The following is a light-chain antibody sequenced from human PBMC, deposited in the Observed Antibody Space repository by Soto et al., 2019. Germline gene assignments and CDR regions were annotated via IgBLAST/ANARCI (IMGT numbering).Light chain of an antibody. CDR3: QHYNSYSEA. V-gene: IGKV1-5*03. Sequence: DIQMTQSPSSPSASVGDRVASSSRASQSISSWLAWYQQKPGKAPKLLIYKASTLKSGVPSRFSGSGSGTEFTLTISSLQPDDFATYYCQHYNSYSEAFGQGTKVDI. CDR2: KAS. J-gene: IGKJ1*01. CDR1: QSISSW.